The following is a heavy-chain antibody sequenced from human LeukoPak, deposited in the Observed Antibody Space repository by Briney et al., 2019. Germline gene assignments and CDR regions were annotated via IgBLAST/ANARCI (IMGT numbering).Heavy chain of an antibody. J-gene: IGHJ4*02. D-gene: IGHD5-18*01. Sequence: SGPTLVNATQTLPLTCSFSGFSLSTSGVGVGWIRQPPGKALEWLARIDWDDEKFYSTSLRTRLTISKDTSKNQVVLTMTNMDPVDTATYYCARIRGGNTYGFDYWGQGTLVTVSS. CDR2: IDWDDEK. CDR3: ARIRGGNTYGFDY. V-gene: IGHV2-70*04. CDR1: GFSLSTSGVG.